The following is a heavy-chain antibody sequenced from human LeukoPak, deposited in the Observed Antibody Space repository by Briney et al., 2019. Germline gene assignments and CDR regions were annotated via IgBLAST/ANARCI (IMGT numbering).Heavy chain of an antibody. CDR1: GFTFSSYA. CDR3: AKGSFHYDILTGYADYFDY. Sequence: GGSLRLSCAASGFTFSSYAMSWVRQAPGKGLEWVSAISGSGGSTYYADSVKGRFTISRDNSKNTLYLQMNSLRAEDTAVYYCAKGSFHYDILTGYADYFDYWGQGTLVTVYS. J-gene: IGHJ4*02. CDR2: ISGSGGST. V-gene: IGHV3-23*01. D-gene: IGHD3-9*01.